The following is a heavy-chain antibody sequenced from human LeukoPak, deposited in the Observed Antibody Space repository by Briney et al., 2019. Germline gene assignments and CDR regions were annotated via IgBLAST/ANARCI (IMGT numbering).Heavy chain of an antibody. D-gene: IGHD3-22*01. CDR1: GDSVSSNSAA. Sequence: SQTLSLTCAISGDSVSSNSAAWNWIRKSPSRGLEWLGRTYYRSKWYNDYAVSVKSRITINPDTSKNQFSLQLNSVTPEDTAVYYCARAPNWSYYDSSGPHFDYWGQGTLVTVSS. J-gene: IGHJ4*02. CDR2: TYYRSKWYN. CDR3: ARAPNWSYYDSSGPHFDY. V-gene: IGHV6-1*01.